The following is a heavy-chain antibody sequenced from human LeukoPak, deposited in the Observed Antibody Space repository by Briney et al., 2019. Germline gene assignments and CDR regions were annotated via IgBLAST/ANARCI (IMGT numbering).Heavy chain of an antibody. CDR2: INHSGST. CDR1: GGSFSGYY. D-gene: IGHD6-6*01. V-gene: IGHV4-34*01. Sequence: SETLSLTCAVYGGSFSGYYWSWIRQPPGKGLEWIGEINHSGSTNYNPSLKSRVTISVDTSKNQFSLKLSSVTAADTAVYYCARGRPYYYGMDVWGQGTTVTVSS. J-gene: IGHJ6*02. CDR3: ARGRPYYYGMDV.